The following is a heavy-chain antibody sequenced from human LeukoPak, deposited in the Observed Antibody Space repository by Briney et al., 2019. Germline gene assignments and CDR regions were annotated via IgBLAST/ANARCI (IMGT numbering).Heavy chain of an antibody. CDR3: AKGVGSSWYDADAFDI. CDR1: GFTFSSYA. CDR2: ISGSGGST. V-gene: IGHV3-23*01. J-gene: IGHJ3*02. Sequence: PGGSLRLSCAASGFTFSSYAMSWVRQAPGKGLEWVSAISGSGGSTYYADSVKGRFTISRDNSKNTLYLQMNSLRAEDTAVYYCAKGVGSSWYDADAFDIWGQGTMVTVSS. D-gene: IGHD6-13*01.